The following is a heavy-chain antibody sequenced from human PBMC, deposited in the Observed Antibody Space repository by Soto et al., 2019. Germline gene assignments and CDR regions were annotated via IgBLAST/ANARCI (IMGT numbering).Heavy chain of an antibody. J-gene: IGHJ4*02. Sequence: QLQLQESSPGLVKPSETLSLTCTVSGGSISSSSYYWGWIRQPPGKGLEWTGSIYYSGSTYYNPSLKSRVTISVDTSKNQFSLKLSSVTAADTAVYYCARHTPAISISDHWGQGTLVTVSS. D-gene: IGHD2-15*01. V-gene: IGHV4-39*01. CDR2: IYYSGST. CDR1: GGSISSSSYY. CDR3: ARHTPAISISDH.